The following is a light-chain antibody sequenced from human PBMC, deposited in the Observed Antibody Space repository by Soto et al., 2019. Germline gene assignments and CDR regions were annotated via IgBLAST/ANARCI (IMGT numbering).Light chain of an antibody. CDR2: DVS. V-gene: IGLV2-11*01. J-gene: IGLJ3*02. CDR3: CSYAGSYTWV. CDR1: SSDVGGYNY. Sequence: QSVLTQPRSVSGSPGQSVTISCTGTSSDVGGYNYVSWYQHHPGKAPKFMIYDVSKRPSGVPDRFSGSKSGNTASLTISGLQAEDEADYYCCSYAGSYTWVFGGGTKVTVL.